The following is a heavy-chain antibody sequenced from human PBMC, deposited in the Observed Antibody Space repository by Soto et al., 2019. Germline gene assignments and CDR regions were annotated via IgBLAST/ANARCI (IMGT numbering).Heavy chain of an antibody. CDR2: TYYRSKWHS. D-gene: IGHD1-1*01. Sequence: SQTLSLTCGISGDSVSSNSAAWNWIRQSPTRGLEWLGRTYYRSKWHSDYAESVKSRITINTDTSKNQFSLQLNSVTPEDTAVYYCARDGYKSPTGPSWYYAMDVWGPGTTVTVSS. J-gene: IGHJ6*02. CDR3: ARDGYKSPTGPSWYYAMDV. V-gene: IGHV6-1*01. CDR1: GDSVSSNSAA.